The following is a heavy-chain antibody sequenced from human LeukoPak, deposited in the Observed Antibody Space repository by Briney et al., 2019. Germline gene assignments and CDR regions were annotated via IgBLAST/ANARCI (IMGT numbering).Heavy chain of an antibody. J-gene: IGHJ5*02. CDR2: INPSDGST. D-gene: IGHD3-10*01. CDR3: ARDAITMVRLRGNWFDP. V-gene: IGHV1-46*01. Sequence: ASVKVSCKASGYTFTGYYMHWVRQAPGQGLEWMGIINPSDGSTSYAQKFQGRVTMTRDTSTSTVYMELSSLRSEDTAVYYCARDAITMVRLRGNWFDPWGQGTLVTVSS. CDR1: GYTFTGYY.